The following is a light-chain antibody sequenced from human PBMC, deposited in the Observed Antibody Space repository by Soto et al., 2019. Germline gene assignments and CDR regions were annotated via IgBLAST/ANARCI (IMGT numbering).Light chain of an antibody. CDR3: QQYERSPET. J-gene: IGKJ1*01. Sequence: EIVMTQSPATLSVSPGERATLSCRASQGVSSNLAWYQQKPGQAPRLIIHGASTRATGVPDRFSGSGSGTAFTLTITRLEPEDFAVYYCQQYERSPETFGQGTKVDIK. CDR1: QGVSSN. CDR2: GAS. V-gene: IGKV3-15*01.